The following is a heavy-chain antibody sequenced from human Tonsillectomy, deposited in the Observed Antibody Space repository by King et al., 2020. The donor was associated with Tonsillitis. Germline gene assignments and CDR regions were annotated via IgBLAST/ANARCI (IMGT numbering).Heavy chain of an antibody. Sequence: VQLVESGGGVVQPGRSLRLSCAASGFTFSSYAMHWVRQAPGKGLEWVAVIAYDGSNKYYADSVKGRLTISRDNSKNTLYLQMNSLRAEDTAVYYCARDLLTPNPYDFWSGYFDYWGQGTLVTVSS. CDR2: IAYDGSNK. V-gene: IGHV3-30-3*01. CDR3: ARDLLTPNPYDFWSGYFDY. D-gene: IGHD3-3*01. CDR1: GFTFSSYA. J-gene: IGHJ4*02.